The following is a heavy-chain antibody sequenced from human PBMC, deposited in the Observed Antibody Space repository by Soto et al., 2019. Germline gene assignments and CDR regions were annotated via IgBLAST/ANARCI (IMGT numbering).Heavy chain of an antibody. V-gene: IGHV4-31*03. D-gene: IGHD6-19*01. J-gene: IGHJ5*02. Sequence: QVQLQESGPGLVKPSQTLSLTCTVSGGSISSGGYYWSWIRQHPGKGLEWIGYIYHSGSTYYNPCRQSRPTMSVDTSKNQFSRKLRSVTAADTAVYYCARSVDPAVGWFDPWGQGTLVPVSS. CDR3: ARSVDPAVGWFDP. CDR2: IYHSGST. CDR1: GGSISSGGYY.